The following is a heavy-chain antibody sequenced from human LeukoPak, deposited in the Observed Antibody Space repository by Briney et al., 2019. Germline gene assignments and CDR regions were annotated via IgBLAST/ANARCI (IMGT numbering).Heavy chain of an antibody. CDR2: IYHTGST. V-gene: IGHV4-38-2*02. J-gene: IGHJ4*02. CDR3: ARGYCTSTSCGGVFDN. Sequence: SETLSLTCTVSGYSISSGYYWGWIRQPPGKGLEWIGYIYHTGSTYYNPSLKSRVTISVDKSKNQFSLKLNSVTAADTAVFYCARGYCTSTSCGGVFDNWGQGTLVTVSS. CDR1: GYSISSGYY. D-gene: IGHD2-2*01.